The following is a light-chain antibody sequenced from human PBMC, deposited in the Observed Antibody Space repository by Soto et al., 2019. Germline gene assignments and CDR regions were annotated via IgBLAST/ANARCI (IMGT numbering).Light chain of an antibody. CDR2: DAS. J-gene: IGKJ4*01. V-gene: IGKV1-13*02. CDR1: QGINSA. Sequence: AIQLTQSPSSLSASVGDRVTITCRASQGINSALAWYQQKPGKAPKLLIYDASSLESGVPSRFSGSGSGTDFTLTISSLQPEDFATYYCQQFNSYPRLTLGGGTKVDIK. CDR3: QQFNSYPRLT.